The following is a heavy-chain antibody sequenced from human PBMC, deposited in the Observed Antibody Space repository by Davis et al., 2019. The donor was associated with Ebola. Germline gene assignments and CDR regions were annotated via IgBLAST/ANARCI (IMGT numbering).Heavy chain of an antibody. J-gene: IGHJ6*02. CDR3: ARAFRSKVPPYNYGMDV. CDR1: GFTFSSYA. V-gene: IGHV3-48*04. CDR2: ISSSGSTI. Sequence: GESLKISCAASGFTFSSYAMSWVRQAPGKGLEWVSYISSSGSTIYYADSVKGRFTISRDNAKKSLYLQMNSLRAEDTAVYYCARAFRSKVPPYNYGMDVWGQGTTVTVSS.